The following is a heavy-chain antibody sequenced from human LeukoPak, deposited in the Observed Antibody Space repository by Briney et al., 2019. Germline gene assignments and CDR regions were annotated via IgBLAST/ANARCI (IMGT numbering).Heavy chain of an antibody. V-gene: IGHV4-59*01. CDR1: GGSISSYY. J-gene: IGHJ4*02. CDR3: ARAPASYYDILTGSSEPYFFDY. D-gene: IGHD3-9*01. CDR2: IYYSGST. Sequence: SETLSLTCTVSGGSISSYYWSWIRQPPGKGLEWIGYIYYSGSTNYNPSLKSRVTISVDTSKNQFSLKLSSVTAADSAVYYCARAPASYYDILTGSSEPYFFDYWGQGTLVTVSS.